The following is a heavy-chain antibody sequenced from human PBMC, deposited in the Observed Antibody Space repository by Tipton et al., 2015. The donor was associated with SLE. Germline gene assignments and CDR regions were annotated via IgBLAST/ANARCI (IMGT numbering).Heavy chain of an antibody. CDR3: TTDPEGATGIDF. J-gene: IGHJ4*02. V-gene: IGHV3-33*01. CDR1: GFSFSSYG. Sequence: SLRLSCAASGFSFSSYGMHWVRQAPGKGLEWVGVIWYDGKNQYYADSVKGRFTISRDDSKNMLYLEMNTLRTEDTAMYYCTTDPEGATGIDFWGQGTLVTVSS. CDR2: IWYDGKNQ. D-gene: IGHD1-26*01.